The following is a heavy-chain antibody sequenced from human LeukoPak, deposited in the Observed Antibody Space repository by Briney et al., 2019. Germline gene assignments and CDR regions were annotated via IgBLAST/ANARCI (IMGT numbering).Heavy chain of an antibody. J-gene: IGHJ5*02. D-gene: IGHD3-10*01. Sequence: SVKVSCKASGGTFSSYAISWVRQAPGQGLEWMGGIIPIFGTANYAQKFQGRVTITADKSTSTAYMELSSLRSEDTAVYYCASDYGSGSCNWFDPWGQGTLVTVSS. CDR3: ASDYGSGSCNWFDP. V-gene: IGHV1-69*06. CDR1: GGTFSSYA. CDR2: IIPIFGTA.